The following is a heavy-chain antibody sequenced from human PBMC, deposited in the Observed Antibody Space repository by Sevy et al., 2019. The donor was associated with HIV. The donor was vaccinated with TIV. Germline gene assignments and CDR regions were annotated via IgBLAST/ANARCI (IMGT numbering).Heavy chain of an antibody. CDR3: ARVITMEGDAFDI. J-gene: IGHJ3*02. CDR2: IYFGGRT. Sequence: SETLSLTCSVSGGSMTSYYWSWIRQPPGKGLEWIGHIYFGGRTQYNPSLKSRVTISLDSSKHQFSLEVNSVIAADKAVYYCARVITMEGDAFDIWGQGTMVTVSS. D-gene: IGHD3-10*01. CDR1: GGSMTSYY. V-gene: IGHV4-59*01.